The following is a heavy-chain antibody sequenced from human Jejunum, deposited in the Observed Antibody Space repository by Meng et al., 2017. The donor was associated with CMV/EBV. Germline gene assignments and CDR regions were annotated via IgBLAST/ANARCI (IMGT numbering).Heavy chain of an antibody. CDR2: ILYDGSNK. V-gene: IGHV3-30*04. CDR1: GFTFSSYA. D-gene: IGHD2-2*02. J-gene: IGHJ4*02. CDR3: ARDRCSSTSCYISY. Sequence: GFTFSSYAMHWVRQAPGKGLEWVAVILYDGSNKYYADSVKGRFTIYRDNTKNTLDLQMNSLRAEDTAVYYCARDRCSSTSCYISYWGQGTLVTVSS.